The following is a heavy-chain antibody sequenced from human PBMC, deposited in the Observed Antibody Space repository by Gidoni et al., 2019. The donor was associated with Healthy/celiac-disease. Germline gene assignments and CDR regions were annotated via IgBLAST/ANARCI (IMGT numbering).Heavy chain of an antibody. V-gene: IGHV3-15*07. J-gene: IGHJ6*02. CDR1: GFTFSNAW. Sequence: EVQLVESGGGLVKPGGSLRLSCAASGFTFSNAWMNWVRKAPGKGLEWVGRIKSKTDGGTTDYAAPVKGRFTISRDDSKNTLYLQMNSLKTEDTAVYYCTTTLYPVVGYDSSGYYYYYYGMDVWGQGTTVTVSS. D-gene: IGHD3-22*01. CDR2: IKSKTDGGTT. CDR3: TTTLYPVVGYDSSGYYYYYYGMDV.